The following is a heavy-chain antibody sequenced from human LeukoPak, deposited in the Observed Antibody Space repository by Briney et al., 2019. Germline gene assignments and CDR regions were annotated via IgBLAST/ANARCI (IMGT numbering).Heavy chain of an antibody. CDR3: PRARSSGWYRDY. J-gene: IGHJ4*02. CDR2: ISSSSYI. CDR1: GFTFSSYS. V-gene: IGHV3-21*01. D-gene: IGHD6-19*01. Sequence: GGSLRLSCAASGFTFSSYSMNWVRQAPGKGLEWVSSISSSSYIYYADSVKGRFTISRDNAENSLYLQMNSLRAEDTAVYYCPRARSSGWYRDYWGQGTLVTVSS.